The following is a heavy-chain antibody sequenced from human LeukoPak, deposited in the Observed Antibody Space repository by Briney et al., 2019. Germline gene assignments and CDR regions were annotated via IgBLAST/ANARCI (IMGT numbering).Heavy chain of an antibody. CDR3: ARDFWSAYYHWYFDL. J-gene: IGHJ2*01. CDR2: FYTSGST. CDR1: GGSISSYY. D-gene: IGHD3-3*01. V-gene: IGHV4-4*07. Sequence: SETLSLTCTVSGGSISSYYWSWIRQPAGKGLEWIGRFYTSGSTNYNPSLKSRVTMSVDTSKNQFSLKLSSVTAADTAVYYCARDFWSAYYHWYFDLWGRGTLVTVSS.